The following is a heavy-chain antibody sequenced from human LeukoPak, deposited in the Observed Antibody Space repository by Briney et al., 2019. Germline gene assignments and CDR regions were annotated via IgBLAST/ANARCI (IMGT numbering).Heavy chain of an antibody. D-gene: IGHD3-16*01. CDR3: ARESQWGNHFDS. CDR1: GFTFGRYV. Sequence: PGKSLRLSCVGSGFTFGRYVMHWARQAPGKGLEWVAVISDNGSKEYHADSVKGRFTISRDNSKSTLYLQMNNLRAEDTAVYRCARESQWGNHFDSWGQGSLVTVSS. J-gene: IGHJ4*02. V-gene: IGHV3-30*04. CDR2: ISDNGSKE.